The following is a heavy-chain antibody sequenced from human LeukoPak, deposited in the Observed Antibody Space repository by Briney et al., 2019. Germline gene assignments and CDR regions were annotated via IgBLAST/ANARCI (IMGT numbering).Heavy chain of an antibody. CDR3: ARGGVRGIDY. J-gene: IGHJ4*02. Sequence: GGSLRLSCAVSGLTVSSNYMSWVRQAPGKGLEWVSVIYSGGRTYYADSVKGRFTISRDNSKNTLYLQMNSLRAEDTAVYYCARGGVRGIDYWGQGTLVTVSS. CDR1: GLTVSSNY. CDR2: IYSGGRT. D-gene: IGHD3-10*01. V-gene: IGHV3-53*05.